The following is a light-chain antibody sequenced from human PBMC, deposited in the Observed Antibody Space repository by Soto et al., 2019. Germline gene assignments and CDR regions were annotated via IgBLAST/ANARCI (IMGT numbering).Light chain of an antibody. V-gene: IGKV3-15*01. CDR1: QSVSRK. J-gene: IGKJ1*01. CDR2: GAS. CDR3: QQYDKWPRT. Sequence: EVLMTQSPATLSVSPGERATLSCRASQSVSRKLAWYQQTPGQAPRLLIYGASTRATGVPARFSGSGSGTEFTLTISNLQSEDFAVYHCQQYDKWPRTVGQGTKVDIK.